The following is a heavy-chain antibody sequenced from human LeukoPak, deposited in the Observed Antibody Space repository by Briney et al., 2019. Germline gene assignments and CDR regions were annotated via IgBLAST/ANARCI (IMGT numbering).Heavy chain of an antibody. V-gene: IGHV3-53*01. CDR2: IYSGGTT. Sequence: GGSLRLSCAASGFTVSSNYMSWVRQAPGKGLEWISVIYSGGTTYYADSVKGRFTISRDNSKNTMYLQMNSLRAEDTAVYYCAGGGGSYFYEDYWGQGTLVTVSS. J-gene: IGHJ4*02. D-gene: IGHD1-26*01. CDR1: GFTVSSNY. CDR3: AGGGGSYFYEDY.